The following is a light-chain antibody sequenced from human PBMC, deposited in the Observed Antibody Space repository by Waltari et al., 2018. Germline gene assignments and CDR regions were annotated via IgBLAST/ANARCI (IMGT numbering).Light chain of an antibody. Sequence: QSVLTQPPSVSGAPGQRVSISCTGSGSNLGAGYDVHWYQQHPGKAPKLLSYGPGPRPTGVHDRFFGSQSGTSASLAITALQAEDEAEYYCQSYDTSLSVVFGGGTKLTVL. CDR1: GSNLGAGYD. CDR3: QSYDTSLSVV. V-gene: IGLV1-40*01. CDR2: GPG. J-gene: IGLJ2*01.